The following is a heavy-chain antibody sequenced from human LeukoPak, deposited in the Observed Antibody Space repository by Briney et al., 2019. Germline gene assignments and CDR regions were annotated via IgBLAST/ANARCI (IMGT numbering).Heavy chain of an antibody. D-gene: IGHD2-15*01. Sequence: PPRSMTLSSAASGFTASSLYTSWDSPAPGKGLEWVSAIQSGGNTYYSLAVKGRFSSSRDDSKYTLYLQMNSLRAEDTAVYYCATLPGSPEGYCSGGSCYYLDYWGQGTLVTVSS. CDR3: ATLPGSPEGYCSGGSCYYLDY. J-gene: IGHJ4*02. CDR1: GFTASSLY. V-gene: IGHV3-53*01. CDR2: IQSGGNT.